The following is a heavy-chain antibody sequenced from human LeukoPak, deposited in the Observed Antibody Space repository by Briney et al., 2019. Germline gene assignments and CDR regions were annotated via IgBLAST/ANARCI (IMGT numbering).Heavy chain of an antibody. Sequence: PGGSLRLSCAASGFTFSSYGMHWVRQAPGKGLEWVAVISYDGSNKYYADSVKGRFTISRDNSKNTLYLQMNSLRAEDTAVYYCAKALSGSYYNDDFDIWGQGTMVTVSS. D-gene: IGHD1-26*01. CDR3: AKALSGSYYNDDFDI. CDR2: ISYDGSNK. CDR1: GFTFSSYG. J-gene: IGHJ3*02. V-gene: IGHV3-30*18.